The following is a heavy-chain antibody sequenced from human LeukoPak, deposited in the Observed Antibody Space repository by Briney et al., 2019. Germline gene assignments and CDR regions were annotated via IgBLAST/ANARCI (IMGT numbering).Heavy chain of an antibody. CDR1: GLTFSSYE. CDR3: ARVGGGVSSGYVYYFDY. D-gene: IGHD3-22*01. J-gene: IGHJ4*02. V-gene: IGHV3-48*03. Sequence: GGSLRLSCAASGLTFSSYEMNWVRQAPGKGLEWVSYISSSGSTIYYADSVKGRFTISRDNAKSSVYLQMNSLRAEDTAVYYCARVGGGVSSGYVYYFDYWGQGTLVTVSS. CDR2: ISSSGSTI.